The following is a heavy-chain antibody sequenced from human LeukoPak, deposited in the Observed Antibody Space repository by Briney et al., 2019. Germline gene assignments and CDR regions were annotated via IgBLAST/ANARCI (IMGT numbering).Heavy chain of an antibody. CDR1: GGSISSGDYY. J-gene: IGHJ4*02. D-gene: IGHD3-22*01. V-gene: IGHV4-30-4*01. CDR3: ARGGIEGVTYHYDSSAFGGDYFDY. Sequence: SETLSLTCTVSGGSISSGDYYWSWIRQPPGKGLEWIGYIYYSGSTYYNPSLKGRVTISVDTSKNQFSLKLSSVTAADTAVYYCARGGIEGVTYHYDSSAFGGDYFDYWGQGTLVTVSS. CDR2: IYYSGST.